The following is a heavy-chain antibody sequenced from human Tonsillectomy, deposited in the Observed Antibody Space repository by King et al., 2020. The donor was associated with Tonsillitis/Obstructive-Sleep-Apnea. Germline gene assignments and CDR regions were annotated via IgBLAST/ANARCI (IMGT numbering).Heavy chain of an antibody. CDR2: IWCVGTNK. D-gene: IGHD2-8*02. CDR1: GFSFSDYG. V-gene: IGHV3-33*01. J-gene: IGHJ3*02. CDR3: ARHRGYCTGGVCPPGYDAFHI. Sequence: VQLVESGGGVVQPGRSLRLSCAASGFSFSDYGMHWVRQAPGKGLEWVSFIWCVGTNKYYADSVKGRFTISRDNSKNTLYLQVNSLRAEDTAVYYCARHRGYCTGGVCPPGYDAFHIWGQGTMVTVS.